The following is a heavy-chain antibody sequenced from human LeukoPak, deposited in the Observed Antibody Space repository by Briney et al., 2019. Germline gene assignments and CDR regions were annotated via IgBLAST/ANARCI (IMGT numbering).Heavy chain of an antibody. CDR2: ISYDGSNK. V-gene: IGHV3-30-3*01. J-gene: IGHJ6*03. CDR1: GFTFSSYA. CDR3: ARDPTLFHDYSNYAWGNYYYYYYMDV. D-gene: IGHD4-11*01. Sequence: AGGSLRLSCAASGFTFSSYAMHWVRQAPGKGLEWVAVISYDGSNKYYADSVKGRFTISRDNSKNTLYLQMNSLRAEDTAVYYCARDPTLFHDYSNYAWGNYYYYYYMDVWGKGTTVTVSS.